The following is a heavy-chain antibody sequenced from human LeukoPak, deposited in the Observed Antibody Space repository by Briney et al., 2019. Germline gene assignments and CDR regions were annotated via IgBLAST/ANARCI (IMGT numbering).Heavy chain of an antibody. J-gene: IGHJ4*02. CDR2: IIPIFGTA. D-gene: IGHD3-10*01. Sequence: SVKVSRKASGGTFSSYAISWVRQAPGQGLEWMGGIIPIFGTANYAQKFQGRVTITADKSTSTAYMELSSLRSEDTAVYYCARGYYYGSGSYNPYDYWGQGTLVTVSS. CDR3: ARGYYYGSGSYNPYDY. V-gene: IGHV1-69*06. CDR1: GGTFSSYA.